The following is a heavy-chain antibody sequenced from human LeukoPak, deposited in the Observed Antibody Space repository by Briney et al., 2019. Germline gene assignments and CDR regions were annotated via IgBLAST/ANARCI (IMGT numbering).Heavy chain of an antibody. CDR1: GGSISSYY. CDR2: IYYSGST. J-gene: IGHJ4*02. D-gene: IGHD2-21*02. V-gene: IGHV4-59*01. Sequence: SETLSLTCTVSGGSISSYYWSWIRQPPGKGLEWIGYIYYSGSTNYNPSLKSRVTISVDASKNQFSLKLSSVTAADTAVYYCARVKVASSVVTVPMDYWGQGTLVTVSS. CDR3: ARVKVASSVVTVPMDY.